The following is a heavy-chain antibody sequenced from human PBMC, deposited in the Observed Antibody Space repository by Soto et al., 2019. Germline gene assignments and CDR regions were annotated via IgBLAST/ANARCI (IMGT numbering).Heavy chain of an antibody. Sequence: GSLRLSCAASGFIFSSHNMNWVRQAPGKGLEWVSSITGSSSYMFYADSVKGRFTISRDNAKNTVYLQVNSLRAEDTGVYYCARLVASETGYGMDVWGQGTTVTVSS. D-gene: IGHD3-9*01. V-gene: IGHV3-21*06. CDR1: GFIFSSHN. CDR2: ITGSSSYM. CDR3: ARLVASETGYGMDV. J-gene: IGHJ6*02.